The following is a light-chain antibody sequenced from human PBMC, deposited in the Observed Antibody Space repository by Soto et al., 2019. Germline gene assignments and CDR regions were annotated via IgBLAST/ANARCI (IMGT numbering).Light chain of an antibody. CDR1: QGVSTY. J-gene: IGKJ1*01. CDR3: EQLNSYRRP. CDR2: DAS. Sequence: DFQLTQSPSFLSASVGDRVTITCRVSQGVSTYLAWYQQKPGKAPKLLIYDASTLQSGVPSRFSGSGTGTEFTLTISSLQPEDCATYYCEQLNSYRRPFGQGTKVDIK. V-gene: IGKV1-9*01.